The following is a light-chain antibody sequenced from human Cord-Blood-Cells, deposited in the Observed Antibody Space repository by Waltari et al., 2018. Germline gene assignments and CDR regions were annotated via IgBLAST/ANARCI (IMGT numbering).Light chain of an antibody. Sequence: DIVFTQSPATLSLSPGARATLSCRASQSVSSYLAWYQQKPGQAPRLLIYDASNRATGIPARFSGSGSGTDFTLTISSLEPEDFAVYYCQQRSNWPPWTFGQGTKVEIK. J-gene: IGKJ1*01. CDR3: QQRSNWPPWT. CDR2: DAS. CDR1: QSVSSY. V-gene: IGKV3-11*01.